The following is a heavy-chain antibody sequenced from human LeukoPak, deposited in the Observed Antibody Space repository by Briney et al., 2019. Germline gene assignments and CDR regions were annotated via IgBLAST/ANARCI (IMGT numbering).Heavy chain of an antibody. V-gene: IGHV3-7*03. Sequence: GGSLRLSCAASGFTFSSYWMSWVRQAPGKGLEWVANIKQDGSEKYYVDSVKGRFTISRDNAKNSLYLQMNSLRAEDTAVYYCARGWVQMVRGVIPHYFDYWGQGTLVTVSS. CDR3: ARGWVQMVRGVIPHYFDY. CDR1: GFTFSSYW. J-gene: IGHJ4*02. D-gene: IGHD3-10*01. CDR2: IKQDGSEK.